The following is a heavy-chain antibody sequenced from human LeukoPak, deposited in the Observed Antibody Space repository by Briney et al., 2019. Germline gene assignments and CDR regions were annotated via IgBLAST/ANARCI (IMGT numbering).Heavy chain of an antibody. V-gene: IGHV3-7*01. D-gene: IGHD2-15*01. CDR2: IKQDGSAK. J-gene: IGHJ4*02. CDR1: GFTFNTYV. Sequence: SGGSLRLSCVASGFTFNTYVMHWVRQAPGKGLEWVANIKQDGSAKYYVDSVKGRFTISRDNAKNSLYLQMGSLRAEDTAVYYCARFSGRNWGQGTLVTVSS. CDR3: ARFSGRN.